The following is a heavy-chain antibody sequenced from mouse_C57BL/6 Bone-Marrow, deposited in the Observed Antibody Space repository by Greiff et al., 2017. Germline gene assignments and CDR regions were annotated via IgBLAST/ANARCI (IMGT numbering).Heavy chain of an antibody. J-gene: IGHJ3*01. Sequence: EVQLVESGGGLVKPGGSLKLSCAASGFTFSSYAMSWVRQTPEKRLEWVATISDGGSYTYYPDNVKGRFTISRDNAKNNLYLQMSHLKSEDTAMYYCARDGVAYWGQVTLVTVSA. V-gene: IGHV5-4*01. CDR1: GFTFSSYA. CDR2: ISDGGSYT. CDR3: ARDGVAY.